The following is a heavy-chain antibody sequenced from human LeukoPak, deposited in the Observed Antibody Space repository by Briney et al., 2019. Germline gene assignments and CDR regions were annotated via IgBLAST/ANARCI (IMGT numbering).Heavy chain of an antibody. CDR2: LVSSGAYT. CDR1: GFTFNTYT. V-gene: IGHV3-21*01. Sequence: PGGSLRLSCAASGFTFNTYTMNWARQDPGKGREWLSSLVSSGAYTFYADSVKGRFTISRDNAKNSLYLQMNSLRAEDTAVYYCARSQGIAAAGISYYYYYMDVWGKGTTVTVSS. D-gene: IGHD6-13*01. J-gene: IGHJ6*03. CDR3: ARSQGIAAAGISYYYYYMDV.